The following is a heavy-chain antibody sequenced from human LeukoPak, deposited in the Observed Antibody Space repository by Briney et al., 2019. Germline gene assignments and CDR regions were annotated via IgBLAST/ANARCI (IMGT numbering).Heavy chain of an antibody. CDR1: GGSISSSSYY. V-gene: IGHV4-39*02. CDR2: IYYSGST. D-gene: IGHD3-10*01. J-gene: IGHJ4*02. Sequence: SETLSLTCTVSGGSISSSSYYWGWIRQPPGKGLEWIGSIYYSGSTYYNPSLKSRVTISVDTSKNQFSLKLSSVTAADTAVYFCARDGGGSGSLDYWGQGTLVTVSS. CDR3: ARDGGGSGSLDY.